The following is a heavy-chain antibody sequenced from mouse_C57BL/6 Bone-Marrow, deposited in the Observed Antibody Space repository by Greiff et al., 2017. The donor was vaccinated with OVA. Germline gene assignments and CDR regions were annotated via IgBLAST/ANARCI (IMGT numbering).Heavy chain of an antibody. J-gene: IGHJ2*01. Sequence: EVQGVESGGGLVQPGGSLKLSCAASGFTFSDYYMYWVRQTPEKRLEWVAYISNGGGSTYYPDTVKGRFTISRDNAKNTLYLQMSRLKSEDTAMYYCARQTGSYFDYWGQGTTLTVSS. CDR3: ARQTGSYFDY. CDR1: GFTFSDYY. D-gene: IGHD4-1*01. V-gene: IGHV5-12*01. CDR2: ISNGGGST.